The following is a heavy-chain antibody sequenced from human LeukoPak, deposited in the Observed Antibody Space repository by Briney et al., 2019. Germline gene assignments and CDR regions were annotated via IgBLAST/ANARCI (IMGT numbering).Heavy chain of an antibody. V-gene: IGHV3-21*04. CDR1: GFTFSSNS. D-gene: IGHD2-2*01. J-gene: IGHJ4*02. CDR3: AHGAMYQLDY. CDR2: ISSSSSYI. Sequence: PGGSLRLSCAASGFTFSSNSMNWVRQAPGKGLEWVSSISSSSSYIYYADSVKGRFTISGDNSRNTLFLQMNSLRAEDTAVYYCAHGAMYQLDYWGQGTLVTVSS.